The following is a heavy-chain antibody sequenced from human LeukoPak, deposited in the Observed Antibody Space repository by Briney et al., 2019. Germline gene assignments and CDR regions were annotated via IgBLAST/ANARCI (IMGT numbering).Heavy chain of an antibody. Sequence: GGSLRLSCAASGFTVSTNYMSWVRQAPGKGLEWVSVIYSGGSTYYADSVKGRFTISRDNFKNTLYLQMNSLRAEDTAVYYCAREGYCTNGVCLGSDYWGQGTLVTVSS. D-gene: IGHD2-8*01. J-gene: IGHJ4*02. CDR2: IYSGGST. V-gene: IGHV3-53*01. CDR3: AREGYCTNGVCLGSDY. CDR1: GFTVSTNY.